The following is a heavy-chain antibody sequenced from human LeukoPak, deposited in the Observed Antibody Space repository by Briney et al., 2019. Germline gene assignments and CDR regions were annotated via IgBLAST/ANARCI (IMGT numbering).Heavy chain of an antibody. J-gene: IGHJ6*02. Sequence: SETLSLTCAVYGGSLNGHYWSWIRQSPGKGLEWIGEGSESGGTKFNPSLKSRVTISADTSKNQFSLKLSSGTAADTAVYYCARVKVVPAAMDDYYYYGMDVWGQGTTVTVSS. CDR3: ARVKVVPAAMDDYYYYGMDV. V-gene: IGHV4-34*01. CDR2: GSESGGT. D-gene: IGHD2-2*01. CDR1: GGSLNGHY.